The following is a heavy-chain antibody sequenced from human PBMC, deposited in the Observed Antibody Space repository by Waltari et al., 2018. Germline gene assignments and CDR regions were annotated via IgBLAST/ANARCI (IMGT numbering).Heavy chain of an antibody. CDR2: INPNSVGT. V-gene: IGHV1-2*06. CDR1: GYTFTGYY. J-gene: IGHJ4*02. D-gene: IGHD3-22*01. Sequence: QVQLVQSGAEVKKPGASVKVSCKASGYTFTGYYMHWVRQAPGQGLEWMGRINPNSVGTNYAQKFQGRVTMTRDTSISTAYMELSRLRSDDTAVYYCARGEEYYYDSSGYYSYGYWGQGTLVTVSS. CDR3: ARGEEYYYDSSGYYSYGY.